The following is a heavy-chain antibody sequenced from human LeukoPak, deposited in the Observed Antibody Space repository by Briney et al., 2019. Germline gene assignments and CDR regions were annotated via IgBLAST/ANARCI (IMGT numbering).Heavy chain of an antibody. CDR1: GFTFGKYW. J-gene: IGHJ4*02. CDR2: IKLDGSEK. Sequence: GGSLRLSCVASGFTFGKYWMSWVRQAPGKGLEWVANIKLDGSEKNYVDSVKGRFTISRDNTKNSLYPQMNSLRAEDTAVYYCAREAGIAVATLYWGQGTLVTVSS. CDR3: AREAGIAVATLY. D-gene: IGHD6-19*01. V-gene: IGHV3-7*03.